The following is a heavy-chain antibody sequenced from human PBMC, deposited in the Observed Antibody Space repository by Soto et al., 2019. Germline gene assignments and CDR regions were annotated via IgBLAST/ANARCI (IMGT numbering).Heavy chain of an antibody. J-gene: IGHJ4*02. Sequence: QVQLVESGGGVVQPGRSLRLSCAASGFTFSSYGMHWVRQAPGKGLEWVAVIWYDGSNKYYADSVKGRFTISRDNSKNPLYLQMNSLRAEDTAVYYCASLGYCSGGSCYSDHYFDYWGQGTLVTVSS. CDR2: IWYDGSNK. V-gene: IGHV3-33*01. D-gene: IGHD2-15*01. CDR1: GFTFSSYG. CDR3: ASLGYCSGGSCYSDHYFDY.